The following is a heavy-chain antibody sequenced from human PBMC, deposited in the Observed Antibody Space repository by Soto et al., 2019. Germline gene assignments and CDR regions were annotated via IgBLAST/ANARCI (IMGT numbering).Heavy chain of an antibody. CDR2: ISAYNGNT. V-gene: IGHV1-18*01. CDR3: AKEPDDFWSGYYVRYFDC. CDR1: GYTITSCG. J-gene: IGHJ4*02. Sequence: ASVTVSCKASGYTITSCGISWVRQANGQGLEWMGWISAYNGNTNYAQKLQGRVTMTTDTSTSTAYMELRSLRAEDTAVYYCAKEPDDFWSGYYVRYFDCWGRGTLVTSPQ. D-gene: IGHD3-3*01.